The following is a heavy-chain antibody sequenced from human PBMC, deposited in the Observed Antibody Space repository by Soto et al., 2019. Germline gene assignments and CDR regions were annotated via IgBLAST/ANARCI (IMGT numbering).Heavy chain of an antibody. CDR2: IYYSGST. CDR3: ARGYGDYVSDY. V-gene: IGHV4-59*01. D-gene: IGHD4-17*01. Sequence: QVQLQESGPGLVKPSETLSLTCTVSGGSISSYYWNWIRQPPGKGLEWIGYIYYSGSTNHNPSLKSRVTISVDTSKNQFSLKLSSVTAADTAVYYCARGYGDYVSDYWGQGTLVTVSS. CDR1: GGSISSYY. J-gene: IGHJ4*02.